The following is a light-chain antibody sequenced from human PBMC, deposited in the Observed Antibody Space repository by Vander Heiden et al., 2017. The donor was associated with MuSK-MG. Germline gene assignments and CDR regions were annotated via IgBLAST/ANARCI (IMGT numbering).Light chain of an antibody. CDR1: QSISNS. Sequence: DIQMTQSPSSLSASVGDRVTITCRASQSISNSLNWYQKKPGKAPNLLIFAASSLRSGVPLRFSGSGSGTDFTLTITSLQPDDFATYYCQQSDRTPWTFGQGTKVDIK. V-gene: IGKV1-39*01. CDR2: AAS. CDR3: QQSDRTPWT. J-gene: IGKJ1*01.